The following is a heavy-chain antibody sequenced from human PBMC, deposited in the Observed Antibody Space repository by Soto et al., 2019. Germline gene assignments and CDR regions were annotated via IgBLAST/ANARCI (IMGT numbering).Heavy chain of an antibody. CDR2: IWYDGSNK. J-gene: IGHJ5*02. V-gene: IGHV3-33*01. D-gene: IGHD1-26*01. CDR3: ARDGGSYYLVNWFDP. Sequence: PGGSLRLSCAASGFTFSSYGMHWVRQAPGKGLEWVAVIWYDGSNKYYADSVKGRFTISRDNSKNTLYLQMNSLRAEDTAVYYCARDGGSYYLVNWFDPWGQGTLVTVSS. CDR1: GFTFSSYG.